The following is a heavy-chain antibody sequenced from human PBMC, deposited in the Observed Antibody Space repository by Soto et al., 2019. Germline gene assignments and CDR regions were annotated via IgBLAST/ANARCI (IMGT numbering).Heavy chain of an antibody. D-gene: IGHD3-3*01. Sequence: QVPLVQSGAEVKKPGASVKVSCKASGYTFTSYGISWVRQAPGQGLEWMGWISAYNGNTNYAQKLQGRVTMTTDTSTSTAYRELRSLRSDDTAVYYCASGGDYDFWSGYGMDVWGQGTTVTVSS. J-gene: IGHJ6*02. CDR3: ASGGDYDFWSGYGMDV. CDR2: ISAYNGNT. V-gene: IGHV1-18*04. CDR1: GYTFTSYG.